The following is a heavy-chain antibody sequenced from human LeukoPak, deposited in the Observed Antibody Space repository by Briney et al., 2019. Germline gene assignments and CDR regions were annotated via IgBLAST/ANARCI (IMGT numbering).Heavy chain of an antibody. CDR2: IKQDGSEK. Sequence: QPGGSLRLSCTASGFTFSSYWMTWVRQAPGKGLEWVANIKQDGSEKYYVDSVKGRFTISRDNAKNSLYLQMNSLRAEDTAVYYCAGDGGRKDDYWGQGTLVTVSS. CDR1: GFTFSSYW. D-gene: IGHD2-15*01. J-gene: IGHJ4*02. CDR3: AGDGGRKDDY. V-gene: IGHV3-7*01.